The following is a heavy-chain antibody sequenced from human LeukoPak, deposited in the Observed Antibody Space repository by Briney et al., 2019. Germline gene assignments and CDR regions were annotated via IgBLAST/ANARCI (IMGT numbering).Heavy chain of an antibody. V-gene: IGHV1-2*02. CDR3: ARDRAMVRGAILY. Sequence: ASVKVSCKASGYTSTGYSMHWVRQAPGQGLEWRGWINPTSGGTNYAQKFQGRVTMTRDTSISTAYMELSRLRSDDTAVYYCARDRAMVRGAILYWGQGTLVTVSS. CDR2: INPTSGGT. CDR1: GYTSTGYS. D-gene: IGHD3-10*01. J-gene: IGHJ4*02.